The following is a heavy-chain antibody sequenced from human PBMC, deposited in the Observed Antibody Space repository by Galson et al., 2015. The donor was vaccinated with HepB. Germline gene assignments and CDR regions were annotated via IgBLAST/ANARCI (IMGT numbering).Heavy chain of an antibody. CDR3: ARGLYYYDSSGYYYYPVGWFDP. CDR1: GFTFSTFD. D-gene: IGHD3-22*01. CDR2: IPYDGSDK. J-gene: IGHJ5*02. V-gene: IGHV3-30*03. Sequence: SLRLSCAASGFTFSTFDMHWVRRAPGKGLEWVALIPYDGSDKYYADSVKGRFTISRDNAKNTLYLQMNSLRAEDTAVYYCARGLYYYDSSGYYYYPVGWFDPWGQGTLVTVSS.